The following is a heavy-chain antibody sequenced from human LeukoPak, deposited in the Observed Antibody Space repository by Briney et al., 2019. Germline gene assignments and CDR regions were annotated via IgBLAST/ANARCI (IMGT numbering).Heavy chain of an antibody. CDR1: GFTFSSYW. Sequence: GGSLRLSCAASGFTFSSYWMSWVRHAPGKGQEWVSYISSSRRTISYADSVKGRFTISRDNAKNSLYLQMNSLRAEETAVYYCARPSPRTRGWYLRDYWGQGTLVTVSS. V-gene: IGHV3-48*01. CDR3: ARPSPRTRGWYLRDY. CDR2: ISSSRRTI. D-gene: IGHD6-19*01. J-gene: IGHJ4*02.